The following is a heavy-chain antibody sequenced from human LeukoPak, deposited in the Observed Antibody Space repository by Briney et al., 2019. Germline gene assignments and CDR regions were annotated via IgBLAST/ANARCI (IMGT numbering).Heavy chain of an antibody. Sequence: GGSLRLSCAASGFTFSSYDIHWVRHATGKGLEWVSGIGTAGDTYYPGSVKGRFTISRENAKNSVYLQMNSLRAGDTAVYYCARGFGITFGGVITIAFDIWGQGTMVTVSS. D-gene: IGHD3-16*01. CDR2: IGTAGDT. V-gene: IGHV3-13*01. CDR1: GFTFSSYD. CDR3: ARGFGITFGGVITIAFDI. J-gene: IGHJ3*02.